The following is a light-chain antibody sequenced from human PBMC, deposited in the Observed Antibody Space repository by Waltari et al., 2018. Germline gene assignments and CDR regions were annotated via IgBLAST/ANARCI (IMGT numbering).Light chain of an antibody. CDR3: ASWDDSLNGHWV. V-gene: IGLV1-44*01. CDR1: SSNLGNNV. Sequence: QSVLPQPPSASGTPGQRVTISCSGTSSNLGNNVVNWSQQVPVTAPKLLVYRNDMRPPVVPDGCSASKSGTYAALAISGLQAEDEAEYYCASWDDSLNGHWVFGGGTMVTVL. CDR2: RND. J-gene: IGLJ3*02.